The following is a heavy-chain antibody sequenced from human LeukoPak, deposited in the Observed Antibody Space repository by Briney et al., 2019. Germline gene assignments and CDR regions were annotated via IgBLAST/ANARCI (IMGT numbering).Heavy chain of an antibody. D-gene: IGHD5-12*01. CDR3: ARGHSGYDSPTYYFDY. V-gene: IGHV1-46*01. J-gene: IGHJ4*02. CDR1: GYTFTSYY. Sequence: ASVKVSCKASGYTFTSYYMHWARQAPGQGLEWMGIINPSGGSTSYAQKFQGRVTMTRDTSTSTVYMELSSLRSEDTAVYYCARGHSGYDSPTYYFDYWGQGTLVTVSS. CDR2: INPSGGST.